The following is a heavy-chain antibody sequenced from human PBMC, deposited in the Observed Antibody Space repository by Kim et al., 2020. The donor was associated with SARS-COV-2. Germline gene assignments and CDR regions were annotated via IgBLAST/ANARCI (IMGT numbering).Heavy chain of an antibody. Sequence: GGSLRLSCAASGITFSNAWMSWVRQAPGKGLEWVARIKSKTYCGKTDYAAPVKGRFTISRDDSKNTLYLQMNSLKTEDTAVYYCTTAEGFGLVIGGPLGGWGQGTLVTVSS. J-gene: IGHJ4*02. CDR1: GITFSNAW. CDR3: TTAEGFGLVIGGPLGG. V-gene: IGHV3-15*01. D-gene: IGHD3-3*01. CDR2: IKSKTYCGKT.